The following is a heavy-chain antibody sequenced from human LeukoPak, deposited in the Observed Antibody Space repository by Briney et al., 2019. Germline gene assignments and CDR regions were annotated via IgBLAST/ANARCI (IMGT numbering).Heavy chain of an antibody. J-gene: IGHJ5*02. V-gene: IGHV3-21*01. D-gene: IGHD2-15*01. CDR3: ARDWCSGGSCYSTQLNWFDP. CDR2: ISSSSSYI. Sequence: GGSLRLSCAASGFTFSSYSMNWVRHAPGKGREWVSSISSSSSYIYYADSVKGRFTISRDNAKNSLYLQMNSLRAEDTAVYYCARDWCSGGSCYSTQLNWFDPWGQGTLVTVSS. CDR1: GFTFSSYS.